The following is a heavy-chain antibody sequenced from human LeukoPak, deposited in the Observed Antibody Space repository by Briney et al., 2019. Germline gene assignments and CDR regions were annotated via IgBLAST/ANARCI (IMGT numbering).Heavy chain of an antibody. CDR3: AKDYYGSGSYFDY. CDR1: GFTFSSYG. V-gene: IGHV3-30*18. D-gene: IGHD3-10*01. CDR2: ISYDGSNK. J-gene: IGHJ4*02. Sequence: GGSLRLSCAASGFTFSSYGMHWVRQAPGKGLEWVAVISYDGSNKYYADSVKGRFTISRDNSKNTLYLQMNSLRAEDTAVYYCAKDYYGSGSYFDYWGQGTLVTVSS.